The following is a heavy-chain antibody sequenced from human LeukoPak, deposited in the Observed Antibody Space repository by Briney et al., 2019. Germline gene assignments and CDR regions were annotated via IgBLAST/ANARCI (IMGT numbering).Heavy chain of an antibody. CDR3: AKDYYGSGSYFDY. CDR1: GFTFSSYG. V-gene: IGHV3-30*18. D-gene: IGHD3-10*01. CDR2: ISYDGSNK. J-gene: IGHJ4*02. Sequence: GGSLRLSCAASGFTFSSYGMHWVRQAPGKGLEWVAVISYDGSNKYYADSVKGRFTISRDNSKNTLYLQMNSLRAEDTAVYYCAKDYYGSGSYFDYWGQGTLVTVSS.